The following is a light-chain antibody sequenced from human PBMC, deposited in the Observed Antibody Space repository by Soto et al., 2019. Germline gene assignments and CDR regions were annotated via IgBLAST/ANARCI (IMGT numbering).Light chain of an antibody. V-gene: IGKV3-20*01. CDR2: GAS. Sequence: EIVMTQSPASLSVSPRETATLSCRASQSIDRYLAWYQHKPGQAPRLLIYGASSRATGIPDRFSGSGSGTDFTLTISSLEPEDFAVYYCQQYGTLITFGPGTKVDIK. J-gene: IGKJ3*01. CDR1: QSIDRY. CDR3: QQYGTLIT.